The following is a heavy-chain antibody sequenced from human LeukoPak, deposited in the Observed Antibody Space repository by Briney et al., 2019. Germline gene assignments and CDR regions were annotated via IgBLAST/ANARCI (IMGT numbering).Heavy chain of an antibody. V-gene: IGHV4-39*01. CDR2: TYYSGST. CDR1: GGSISSSSYY. Sequence: SETLSLTCTVSGGSISSSSYYWGWIRQPPGKGLEWIGSTYYSGSTYYNPSLKSRVTISVDTSKNQFSLKLSSVTAADTAVYYCARRGMRVEYGMDVWGQGTTVTVSS. CDR3: ARRGMRVEYGMDV. D-gene: IGHD3-3*01. J-gene: IGHJ6*02.